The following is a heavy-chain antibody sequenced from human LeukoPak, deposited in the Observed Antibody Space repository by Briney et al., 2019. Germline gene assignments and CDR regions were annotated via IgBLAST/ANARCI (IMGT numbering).Heavy chain of an antibody. D-gene: IGHD6-13*01. CDR2: IIPMFGTA. V-gene: IGHV1-69*05. CDR3: AREMGGIAAAALDY. CDR1: GGTFSTYG. J-gene: IGHJ4*02. Sequence: SVKVSCKASGGTFSTYGFSWVRQAPGQGLEWMGGIIPMFGTANYAQKFQGRVTMTRDTSTSTVYMELSSLRSEDTAVYYCAREMGGIAAAALDYWGQGTLVTVSS.